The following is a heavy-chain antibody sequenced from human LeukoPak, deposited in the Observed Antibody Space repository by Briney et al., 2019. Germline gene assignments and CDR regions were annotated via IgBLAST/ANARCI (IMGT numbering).Heavy chain of an antibody. J-gene: IGHJ5*02. CDR2: IYYTGST. CDR1: GGSISSYY. Sequence: SETLSLTCTVSGGSISSYYWNWIRQPPGKGLEWIGYIYYTGSTTYNPSLKSRVTISVDTSKNQLFLKLSSVTAADTAVYYCARIGYCSGGSCQLPSFDPWGQGTLATVSS. V-gene: IGHV4-59*01. D-gene: IGHD2-15*01. CDR3: ARIGYCSGGSCQLPSFDP.